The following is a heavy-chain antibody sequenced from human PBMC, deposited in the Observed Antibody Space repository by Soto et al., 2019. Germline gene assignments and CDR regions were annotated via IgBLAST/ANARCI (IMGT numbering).Heavy chain of an antibody. CDR2: IDPSDSYT. V-gene: IGHV5-10-1*01. CDR3: ARGLNWKFSDWFDP. CDR1: GYSFTSYW. Sequence: GESLKISCKGSGYSFTSYWISWARQKPGKGLEWMGRIDPSDSYTNYSPSFQGHVTISADKSISTAYLQWSSLKASDTAMYYCARGLNWKFSDWFDPWGQGTLVTVSS. J-gene: IGHJ5*02. D-gene: IGHD1-20*01.